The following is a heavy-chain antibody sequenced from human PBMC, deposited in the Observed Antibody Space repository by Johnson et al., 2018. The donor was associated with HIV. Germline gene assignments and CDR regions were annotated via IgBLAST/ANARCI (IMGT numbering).Heavy chain of an antibody. D-gene: IGHD6-13*01. Sequence: QVQLVESGGGVVQPGRSLRLSCAASGFTFSNYAMHWVRQAPGKGLEWVAVISYDGSNKYYADSVKGRFTISRDNSKNTLYLQMNSLGAEDTAVYYCARDRAAAGTDALDIWGQGTMVTVSS. CDR1: GFTFSNYA. CDR2: ISYDGSNK. CDR3: ARDRAAAGTDALDI. J-gene: IGHJ3*02. V-gene: IGHV3-30*04.